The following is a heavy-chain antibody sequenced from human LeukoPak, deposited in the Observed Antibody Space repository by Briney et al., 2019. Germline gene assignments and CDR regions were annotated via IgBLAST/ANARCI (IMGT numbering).Heavy chain of an antibody. CDR2: FTSMSRTI. D-gene: IGHD6-13*01. CDR3: ARQSSGIAATDKIDY. J-gene: IGHJ4*02. CDR1: GFTVSSNY. V-gene: IGHV3-21*01. Sequence: PGGSLRLSCAASGFTVSSNYMNWVRQAPGKGLEWVSSFTSMSRTIYYADSVKGRFTISRDDAKKSLYLQMNSLRVEDTAIYYCARQSSGIAATDKIDYWGQGTLVTVSS.